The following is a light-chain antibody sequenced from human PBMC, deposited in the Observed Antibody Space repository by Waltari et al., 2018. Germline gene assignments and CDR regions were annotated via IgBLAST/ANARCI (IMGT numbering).Light chain of an antibody. CDR3: CSYAGRYTFV. V-gene: IGLV2-11*01. J-gene: IGLJ1*01. CDR1: ISDVGGYNY. CDR2: EVS. Sequence: QSALTQPRSVSGSPGQSVTISCTATISDVGGYNYVSWYQQHPGKAPNLWIYEVSRRPPWFPVRLSGSKSGTPASLTISGLQAEDEADYYCCSYAGRYTFVFGTGTKVTVL.